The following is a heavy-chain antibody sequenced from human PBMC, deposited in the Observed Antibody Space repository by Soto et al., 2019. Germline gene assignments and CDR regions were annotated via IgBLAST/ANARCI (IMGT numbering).Heavy chain of an antibody. D-gene: IGHD1-20*01. CDR1: GFTFSNYG. V-gene: IGHV3-13*01. CDR3: ARLSSITGERKRFGGGYHYSYGVDV. CDR2: IDTAGDT. J-gene: IGHJ6*02. Sequence: EVQLVESGGGLVQPGGSLRLSCAASGFTFSNYGMLWVRQATGKGLEWVSTIDTAGDTYYPDSVKGRLTISRDNAKNSLHLQMNSLRAEDTVVYYCARLSSITGERKRFGGGYHYSYGVDVWGQGTTVIVSS.